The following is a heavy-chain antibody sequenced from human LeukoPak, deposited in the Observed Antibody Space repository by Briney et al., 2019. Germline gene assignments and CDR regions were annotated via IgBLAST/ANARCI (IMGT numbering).Heavy chain of an antibody. V-gene: IGHV3-49*04. J-gene: IGHJ4*02. CDR3: TRKMFRGVIDY. Sequence: PGRSLRLSCTASGFTFGDYAMTWVRQAPGKGLEWVGFIRSNAYGGAEYATSVKGRFIISRDDSKSITYLQMNSLKTEDTAVYYCTRKMFRGVIDYWGQGTLVIASS. D-gene: IGHD3-10*01. CDR1: GFTFGDYA. CDR2: IRSNAYGGA.